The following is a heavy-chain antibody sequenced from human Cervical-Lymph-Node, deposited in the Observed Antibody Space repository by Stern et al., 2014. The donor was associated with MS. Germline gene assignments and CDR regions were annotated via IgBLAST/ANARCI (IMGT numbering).Heavy chain of an antibody. CDR1: GGSFSGYY. J-gene: IGHJ5*02. Sequence: QVQLQQWGAGLLKPSETLSLTCAVYGGSFSGYYWSWIRQPPGKGLQWIGEINHSGSTNYNPSLKSRVTISVDTSKNQFSLKLSSVTAADTAVYYCARGCKLRYFDTAWVRVQSWFDPWGQGTLVTVSS. V-gene: IGHV4-34*01. CDR2: INHSGST. D-gene: IGHD3-9*01. CDR3: ARGCKLRYFDTAWVRVQSWFDP.